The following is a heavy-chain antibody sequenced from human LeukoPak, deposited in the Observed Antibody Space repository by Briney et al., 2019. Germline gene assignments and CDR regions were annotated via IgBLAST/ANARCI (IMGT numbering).Heavy chain of an antibody. V-gene: IGHV4-59*08. CDR2: IYYSGST. J-gene: IGHJ4*02. CDR3: ARRSSSWSYFDY. CDR1: GGSISSYY. D-gene: IGHD6-13*01. Sequence: SETLSLTCTVSGGSISSYYWSWIRQPPGKGLEWIGYIYYSGSTNYNPSLKSRVTVSVDTSKSQFSLKLSSVTAADTAVYYCARRSSSWSYFDYWGQGTLVTVSS.